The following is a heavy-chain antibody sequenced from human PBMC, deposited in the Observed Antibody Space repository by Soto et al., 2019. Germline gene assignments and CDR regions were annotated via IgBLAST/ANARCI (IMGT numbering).Heavy chain of an antibody. CDR3: SGYGDTALTGYYGMDV. CDR1: GFIFDDYG. CDR2: INWSGGQT. Sequence: GGSLRLSCTASGFIFDDYGMNWVRQTPDKGLEWVSFINWSGGQTRYGDSMKGRFTISRDNSRNSLYLQMDSLRAEDTAVYYCSGYGDTALTGYYGMDVWGQETMLTV. V-gene: IGHV3-20*04. J-gene: IGHJ6*02. D-gene: IGHD5-18*01.